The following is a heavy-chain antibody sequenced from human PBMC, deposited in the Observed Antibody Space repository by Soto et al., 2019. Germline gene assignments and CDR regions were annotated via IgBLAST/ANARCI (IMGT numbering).Heavy chain of an antibody. Sequence: QVQLVQSGAEVKKPGSSVKVSCKASGGTFSSYTINWVRQAPGQGLEWMGGIIPIFGTANYAQKFQGRVTIPAGDSTSTAYMELSSLRSEDTAVYYCARVGADTGIPDDYWGQGTLVTVSS. D-gene: IGHD5-18*01. J-gene: IGHJ4*02. CDR2: IIPIFGTA. CDR1: GGTFSSYT. V-gene: IGHV1-69*12. CDR3: ARVGADTGIPDDY.